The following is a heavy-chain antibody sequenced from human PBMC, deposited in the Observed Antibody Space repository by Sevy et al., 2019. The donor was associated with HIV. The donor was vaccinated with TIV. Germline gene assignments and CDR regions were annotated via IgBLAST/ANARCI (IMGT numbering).Heavy chain of an antibody. CDR1: GFTFSSYA. D-gene: IGHD1-26*01. Sequence: GGSLRLSCAASGFTFSSYAMSWVRQAPGKGLEWVSAISGSGGSTYYADSVKGRFTISRDNSKNTLYLQMNSLRAEDTAVYFCAKYSGGYLGLGKYYFDYWGQGTLVTVSS. V-gene: IGHV3-23*01. CDR2: ISGSGGST. J-gene: IGHJ4*02. CDR3: AKYSGGYLGLGKYYFDY.